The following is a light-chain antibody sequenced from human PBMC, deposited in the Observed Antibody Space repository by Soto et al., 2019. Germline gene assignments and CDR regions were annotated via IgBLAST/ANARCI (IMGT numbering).Light chain of an antibody. CDR2: GAS. CDR3: QQYASSPRT. V-gene: IGKV3-20*01. J-gene: IGKJ1*01. CDR1: QSVTTSY. Sequence: DIVLTQSPGPLSFSPGARATLSCKSSQSVTTSYLAWYQRKPGQAPRLIIYGASSRATGIPNRFSGSGSGTEFTLTISSLQPEEFAVYYCQQYASSPRTFGQGTKVDIK.